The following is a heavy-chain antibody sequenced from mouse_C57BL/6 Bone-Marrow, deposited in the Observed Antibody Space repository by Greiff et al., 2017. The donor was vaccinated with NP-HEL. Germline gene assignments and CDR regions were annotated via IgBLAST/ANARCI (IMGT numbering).Heavy chain of an antibody. V-gene: IGHV7-3*01. CDR3: ASSLYCGSSYVEYYFDY. D-gene: IGHD1-1*01. CDR1: GFTFTDYY. J-gene: IGHJ2*01. CDR2: IRNKANGYTT. Sequence: EVKLMESGGGLVQPGGSLSLSCAASGFTFTDYYMSWVRQPPGKALEWLGFIRNKANGYTTEYTASVKGRFTISRDNSQSILYLQMNSLRAKDSATYYCASSLYCGSSYVEYYFDYWGQGTTLTVSS.